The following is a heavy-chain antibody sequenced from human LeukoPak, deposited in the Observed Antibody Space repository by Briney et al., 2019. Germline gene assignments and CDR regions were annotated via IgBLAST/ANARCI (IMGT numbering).Heavy chain of an antibody. J-gene: IGHJ4*02. CDR3: AKNPYEFHFDY. CDR1: GYTFTGYY. V-gene: IGHV1-2*02. D-gene: IGHD5-12*01. CDR2: INPNSGDT. Sequence: ASVKVSCKASGYTFTGYYIHWVRQAPGQGLEWMGWINPNSGDTNYAQKFQGRVTMTRDTSIRTAYLELSGLRSDDTAVYYCAKNPYEFHFDYWGQGTPVTVSS.